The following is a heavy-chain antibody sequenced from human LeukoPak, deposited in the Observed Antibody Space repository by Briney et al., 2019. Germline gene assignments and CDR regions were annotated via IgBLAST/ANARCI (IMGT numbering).Heavy chain of an antibody. CDR1: GFTFSSYS. CDR2: ISSSINTI. CDR3: ARVRGSYYLDY. D-gene: IGHD1-26*01. V-gene: IGHV3-48*01. J-gene: IGHJ4*02. Sequence: GGSLRLSCAASGFTFSSYSMNWVRQAPGKGLEWVSYISSSINTIYYADSVKGRFTISRDNAKNSLYLQMNSLRAEDTAVYYCARVRGSYYLDYWGPGTLVTVSS.